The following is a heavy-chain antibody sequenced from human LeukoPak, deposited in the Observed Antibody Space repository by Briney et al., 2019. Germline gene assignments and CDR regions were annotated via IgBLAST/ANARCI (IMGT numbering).Heavy chain of an antibody. D-gene: IGHD2-2*01. Sequence: GASVKVSCKASGYTFTSYAMHWVGQAPGQRLEWMGWINAGNGNTKYSQKFQGRVTITRDTSASTAYMELSSLRSEDTAVYYCARDRSIVVVPAADAFDIWGQGTMVTVSS. CDR1: GYTFTSYA. CDR2: INAGNGNT. CDR3: ARDRSIVVVPAADAFDI. J-gene: IGHJ3*02. V-gene: IGHV1-3*01.